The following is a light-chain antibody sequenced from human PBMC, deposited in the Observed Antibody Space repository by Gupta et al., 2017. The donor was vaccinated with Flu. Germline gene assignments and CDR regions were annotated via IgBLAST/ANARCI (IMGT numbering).Light chain of an antibody. Sequence: DIVMTQSPDSLTVSLGERATINCKSSQSVLYSSNNKNYLAWYQQKPGQPPKMLIYWASTRESGVPDRFSGSGYGTDFTLTISSRQAEDVAVYYCHQYYNTPTWTFGQGTKVEIK. CDR1: QSVLYSSNNKNY. CDR3: HQYYNTPTWT. J-gene: IGKJ1*01. CDR2: WAS. V-gene: IGKV4-1*01.